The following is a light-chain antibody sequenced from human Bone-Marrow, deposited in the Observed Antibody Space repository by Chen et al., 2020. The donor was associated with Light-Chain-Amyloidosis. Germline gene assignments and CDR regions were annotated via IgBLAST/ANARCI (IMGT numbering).Light chain of an antibody. V-gene: IGLV3-25*03. CDR1: DLPTKY. Sequence: SYELTQPPSVSVSPGQTARITCSGDDLPTKYAYWYQQKPGQAPVLVIHRDTERPSGISERFSGSSSGTTATLPISGVQADDEAAYHSQSADSSGTYEVIFGGGTKLTVL. CDR3: QSADSSGTYEVI. CDR2: RDT. J-gene: IGLJ2*01.